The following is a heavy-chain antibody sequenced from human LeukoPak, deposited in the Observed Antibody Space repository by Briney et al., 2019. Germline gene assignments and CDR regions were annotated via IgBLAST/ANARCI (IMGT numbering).Heavy chain of an antibody. J-gene: IGHJ6*02. Sequence: ASVKVSCKASGYTFTSYGISWVRQAPGQGLEWMGWISAYNGNTNYAQKLQGRVTMTTDTSTSTAYKELRSLRSDDTAVYYCAREIGYCSGGSCYPFYYYGMDVWGQGTTVTVSS. D-gene: IGHD2-15*01. CDR1: GYTFTSYG. CDR2: ISAYNGNT. V-gene: IGHV1-18*01. CDR3: AREIGYCSGGSCYPFYYYGMDV.